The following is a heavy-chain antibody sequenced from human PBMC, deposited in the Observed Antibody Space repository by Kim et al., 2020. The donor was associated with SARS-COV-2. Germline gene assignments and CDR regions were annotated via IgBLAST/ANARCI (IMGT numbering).Heavy chain of an antibody. CDR1: GFTFSSYG. V-gene: IGHV3-33*01. CDR3: ASQLAYYYYGMDV. CDR2: IWYDGSNK. Sequence: GGSLRLSCAASGFTFSSYGMHWVRQAPGKGLEWVAVIWYDGSNKYYVDSVKGRFTISRDNSKNTLYLQMNSLRAEDTAVYYCASQLAYYYYGMDVWGQGTTVTVSS. J-gene: IGHJ6*02. D-gene: IGHD1-1*01.